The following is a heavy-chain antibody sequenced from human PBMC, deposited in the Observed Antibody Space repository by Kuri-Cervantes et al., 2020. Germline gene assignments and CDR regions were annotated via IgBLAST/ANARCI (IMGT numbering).Heavy chain of an antibody. CDR3: ARGRFEYIGFDP. Sequence: ASVKVSCKASGYTFTSYGISWVRQAPGQGLEWMGWISAYNGNTNYAQKFQGRLTMTTDTSTSTVYMELRSLRSDDTAVYYCARGRFEYIGFDPWCQGTLVTVSS. CDR1: GYTFTSYG. V-gene: IGHV1-18*01. J-gene: IGHJ5*02. D-gene: IGHD6-6*01. CDR2: ISAYNGNT.